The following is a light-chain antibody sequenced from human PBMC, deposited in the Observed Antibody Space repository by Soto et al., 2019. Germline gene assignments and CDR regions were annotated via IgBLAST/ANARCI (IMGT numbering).Light chain of an antibody. CDR2: DVS. Sequence: QSALTQPLSVSGSPGQSVAISCSGTSSDVGSYNRVSWYQQPPGTAPKLMIYDVSNRPSGVPDRFSGSKSGNPASLTISGLQAEDEADYYCSSFTTSSTSVFGTGTKLTVL. J-gene: IGLJ1*01. CDR1: SSDVGSYNR. V-gene: IGLV2-18*02. CDR3: SSFTTSSTSV.